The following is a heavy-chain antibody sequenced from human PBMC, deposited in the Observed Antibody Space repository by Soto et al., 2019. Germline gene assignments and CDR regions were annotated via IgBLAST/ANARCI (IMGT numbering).Heavy chain of an antibody. Sequence: EVQLLESGGSLVQPGGSLRLSCAASGFTFNSYAMSWVRQAPAKGLEWVSGISGRGGSTYYADSVKGRFTISRDNSKNTLYLQMNSLRAEDTAVYYCAKHARVATVGGEDYYYSYMDVWGKGTTVTVSS. V-gene: IGHV3-23*01. J-gene: IGHJ6*03. CDR1: GFTFNSYA. CDR2: ISGRGGST. D-gene: IGHD5-12*01. CDR3: AKHARVATVGGEDYYYSYMDV.